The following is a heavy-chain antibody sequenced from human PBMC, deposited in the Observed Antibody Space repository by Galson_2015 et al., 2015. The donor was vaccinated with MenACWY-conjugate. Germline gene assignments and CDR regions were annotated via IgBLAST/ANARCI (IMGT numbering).Heavy chain of an antibody. V-gene: IGHV4-39*07. CDR1: GGSISSSSYY. J-gene: IGHJ3*02. Sequence: ETLSLTCTVSGGSISSSSYYWGWIRQPPGKGLEWIGSIYYSGSTYYNPSLKSRVTISVDTSKNQFSLKLSSVTAADTAVYYCARGVITMIVVVMNDAFDIWGQGTMVTVSS. CDR2: IYYSGST. CDR3: ARGVITMIVVVMNDAFDI. D-gene: IGHD3-22*01.